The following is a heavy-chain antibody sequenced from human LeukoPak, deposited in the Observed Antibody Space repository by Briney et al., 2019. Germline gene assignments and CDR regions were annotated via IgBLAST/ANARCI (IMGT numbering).Heavy chain of an antibody. V-gene: IGHV4-34*01. D-gene: IGHD4-23*01. CDR2: INHSGST. J-gene: IGHJ1*01. CDR3: ARWLHGGFAYFQH. CDR1: GGSFSGYY. Sequence: SETLSLTCAVYGGSFSGYYWSWIRQPPGKGLEWIGEINHSGSTNYNPSLRSRVTISVDTSKNQFSLKLSSVTAADTAVYYCARWLHGGFAYFQHWGQGTLVTVNS.